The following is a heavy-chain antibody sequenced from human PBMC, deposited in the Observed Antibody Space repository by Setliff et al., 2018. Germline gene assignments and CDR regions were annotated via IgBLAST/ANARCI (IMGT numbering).Heavy chain of an antibody. Sequence: PGESLKISCAASGFTFSSYSMNWVRQAPGKGLGWVSSISTSSSYIYYADSVKGRFTISRDNAKNSLSLQMSSLRTEDTAIYFCACQGPIFGSGLIPGFDQWGQGTMVTVSS. CDR3: ACQGPIFGSGLIPGFDQ. CDR1: GFTFSSYS. CDR2: ISTSSSYI. J-gene: IGHJ4*02. D-gene: IGHD3-3*01. V-gene: IGHV3-21*04.